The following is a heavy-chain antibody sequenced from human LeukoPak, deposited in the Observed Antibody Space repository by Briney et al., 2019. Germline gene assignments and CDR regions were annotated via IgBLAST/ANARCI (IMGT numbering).Heavy chain of an antibody. CDR3: ARDFVVVVAATNYYYGMDV. J-gene: IGHJ6*02. Sequence: GASVKVSCKASGYTFTSYGISWVRQAPGQGREWMGWISAYNGNTNYAQKLQGRVTMTTDTSTSTAYMELRSLRSDDTAVYYCARDFVVVVAATNYYYGMDVWGQGTTVTVSS. CDR2: ISAYNGNT. V-gene: IGHV1-18*01. CDR1: GYTFTSYG. D-gene: IGHD2-15*01.